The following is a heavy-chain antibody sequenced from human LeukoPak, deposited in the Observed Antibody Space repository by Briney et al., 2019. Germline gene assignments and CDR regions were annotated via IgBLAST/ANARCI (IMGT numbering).Heavy chain of an antibody. Sequence: ASVKVSCKASGGTFSSYAISWVRQAPGQGLEWMGGIIPIFGTANYAQKFQGRVTITADKSTSTAYMELSSLRSEDTAVYYCAISAPNFIYSYGYSGYYYGMDVWGKGTTVTVSS. CDR2: IIPIFGTA. V-gene: IGHV1-69*06. J-gene: IGHJ6*04. CDR1: GGTFSSYA. D-gene: IGHD5-18*01. CDR3: AISAPNFIYSYGYSGYYYGMDV.